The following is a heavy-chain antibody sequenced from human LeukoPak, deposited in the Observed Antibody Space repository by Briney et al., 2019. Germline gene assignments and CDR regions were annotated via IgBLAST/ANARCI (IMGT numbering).Heavy chain of an antibody. CDR1: GGTFSSYA. Sequence: ASVKVSCKASGGTFSSYAISWVRQAPGQGLEWMGWINPNSGGTNYAQKFQGRVTMTRDTSISTAYMELSRLRSDDTAVYYCARLWEPREDYWGQGTLVTVSS. J-gene: IGHJ4*02. CDR2: INPNSGGT. D-gene: IGHD1-26*01. V-gene: IGHV1-2*02. CDR3: ARLWEPREDY.